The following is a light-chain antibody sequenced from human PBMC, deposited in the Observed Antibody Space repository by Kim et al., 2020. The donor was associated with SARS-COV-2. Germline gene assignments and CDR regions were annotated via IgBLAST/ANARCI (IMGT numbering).Light chain of an antibody. CDR2: AAS. J-gene: IGKJ1*01. CDR1: QDISNY. Sequence: GDRVSITCRTSQDISNYLAWYQQKPGKAPKLLIYAASTMQSGVPSRFSGSGSGTDFTLTISGLQPEDVATYFCQKYDSAPTWTFGQGTKVDIK. V-gene: IGKV1-27*01. CDR3: QKYDSAPTWT.